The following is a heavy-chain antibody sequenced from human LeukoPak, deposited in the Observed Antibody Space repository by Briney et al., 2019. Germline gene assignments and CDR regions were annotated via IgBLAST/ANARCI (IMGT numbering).Heavy chain of an antibody. CDR2: ISTITSTL. D-gene: IGHD2-2*01. J-gene: IGHJ4*02. CDR1: GFTFSSYS. V-gene: IGHV3-48*01. Sequence: GGSLRLSCAASGFTFSSYSMNWVRQAPGKGLEWVSYISTITSTLYYADSVKGRFTISRDNAKNSLYLQMNSLRAEDTAVYYCARCFWGVSNSCYFDYWGQGTLVTVSS. CDR3: ARCFWGVSNSCYFDY.